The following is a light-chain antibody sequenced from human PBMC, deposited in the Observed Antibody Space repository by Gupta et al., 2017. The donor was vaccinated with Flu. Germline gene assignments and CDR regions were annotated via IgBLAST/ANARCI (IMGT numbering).Light chain of an antibody. Sequence: GRTTEVGSHDHVSWYHHHPSKAHNHMIYEVSRRPSGVSNCFSGSKAGHTASPTISGLQAKDEANYYCCSYGGAYVVFGGGTTLTVL. V-gene: IGLV2-23*02. CDR2: EVS. CDR3: CSYGGAYVV. CDR1: TTEVGSHDH. J-gene: IGLJ2*01.